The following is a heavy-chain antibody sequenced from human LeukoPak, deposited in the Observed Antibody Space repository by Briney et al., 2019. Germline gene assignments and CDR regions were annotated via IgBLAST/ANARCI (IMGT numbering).Heavy chain of an antibody. V-gene: IGHV5-51*01. D-gene: IGHD4-17*01. CDR2: IYPGDSDT. CDR1: GYRFTSFL. CDR3: ARLKSTVTSCMDV. Sequence: HGGSLKISCKCSGYRFTSFLIGWVRQMPGKGLEWMGIIYPGDSDTRYSPPFQGQVTISVDKSISTAYLQWSSLKAPDTAIYYCARLKSTVTSCMDVWGQGTTVTVSS. J-gene: IGHJ6*02.